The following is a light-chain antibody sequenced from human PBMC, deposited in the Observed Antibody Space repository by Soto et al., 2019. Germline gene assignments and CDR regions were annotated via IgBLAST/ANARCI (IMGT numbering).Light chain of an antibody. CDR3: QQYGSSPLT. J-gene: IGKJ4*01. Sequence: EIVLTQSPGTLSLSPGERATLSCRASQSVSSRYLVWYQQKPGQAPRLLLYGASSRATGIPDRFSGSGSGTDFTLTISRLEPEDFAVYYCQQYGSSPLTFGGGTKVEIK. CDR2: GAS. CDR1: QSVSSRY. V-gene: IGKV3-20*01.